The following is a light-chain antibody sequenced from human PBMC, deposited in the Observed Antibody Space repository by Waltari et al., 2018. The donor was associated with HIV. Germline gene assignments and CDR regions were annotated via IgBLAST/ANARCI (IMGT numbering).Light chain of an antibody. CDR1: NSDVGGYHF. CDR3: SSYTRSTTLDVV. CDR2: DVS. J-gene: IGLJ1*01. V-gene: IGLV2-14*01. Sequence: QSALTQPASVSGSPGQAITISCTGTNSDVGGYHFVSWYRQHPGKAPKHIIFDVSHRPSGISDRFSGSKSGNTASLTISGLQAEDEADYYCSSYTRSTTLDVVFGTGTKVTVL.